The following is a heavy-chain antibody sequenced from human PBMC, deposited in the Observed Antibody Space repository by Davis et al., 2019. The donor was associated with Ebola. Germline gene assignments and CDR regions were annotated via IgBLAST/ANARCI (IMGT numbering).Heavy chain of an antibody. V-gene: IGHV4-34*01. Sequence: SETLSLTCAVYGGPLSGSHWNWIRQPPGKGLEWIGEINHSGSTNYSPSLKSRLTISVDTSKNQFSLKLSSVTVADTAVYYCATTPRYSSHGAYFDYWGQGTLVTVSS. CDR1: GGPLSGSH. CDR3: ATTPRYSSHGAYFDY. D-gene: IGHD4-11*01. CDR2: INHSGST. J-gene: IGHJ4*02.